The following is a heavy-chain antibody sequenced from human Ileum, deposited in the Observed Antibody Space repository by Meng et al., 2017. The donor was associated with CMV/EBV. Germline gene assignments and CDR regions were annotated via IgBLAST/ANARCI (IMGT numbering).Heavy chain of an antibody. CDR3: ARVHAIHFDY. D-gene: IGHD2-8*01. V-gene: IGHV3-7*01. CDR1: GFTFSSYW. J-gene: IGHJ4*02. CDR2: IRQDGNTI. Sequence: GGSLRLSCAASGFTFSSYWMSWVRQAPGKGLEWVANIRQDGNTIYYVDSVKGRFTISRDNANNSLYLQMNSLRAEDTAVYYCARVHAIHFDYWGQGTLVTVSS.